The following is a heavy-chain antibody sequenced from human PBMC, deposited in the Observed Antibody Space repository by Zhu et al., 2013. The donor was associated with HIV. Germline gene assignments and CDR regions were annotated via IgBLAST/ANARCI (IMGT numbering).Heavy chain of an antibody. CDR3: AREGGIAAISTGMDV. V-gene: IGHV1-18*01. Sequence: QVQMVQSGAEVKKPGSSVKVSCKASGGTLTSHGISWVRQAPGQGLEWMGWISVYNGHTNYAQKFQGRVTLTADTSTSTAYMELRNLRSDDTAVYYCAREGGIAAISTGMDVWGQGTTVIVSS. J-gene: IGHJ6*02. D-gene: IGHD6-13*01. CDR1: GGTLTSHG. CDR2: ISVYNGHT.